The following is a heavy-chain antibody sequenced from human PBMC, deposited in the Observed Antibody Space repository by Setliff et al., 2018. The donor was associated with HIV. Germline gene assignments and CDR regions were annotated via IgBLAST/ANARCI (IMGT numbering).Heavy chain of an antibody. Sequence: ASVKVSCKASGYTFTSYDINWVRQAAGQGLEWMGWMNPHSGNTGYAQKFQGRVTMTRNTSITTACMELSSLRSEDKAVYYCARGLLSGGYWVDQWGQGTLVTVSS. J-gene: IGHJ4*02. CDR3: ARGLLSGGYWVDQ. CDR2: MNPHSGNT. D-gene: IGHD2-21*01. V-gene: IGHV1-8*02. CDR1: GYTFTSYD.